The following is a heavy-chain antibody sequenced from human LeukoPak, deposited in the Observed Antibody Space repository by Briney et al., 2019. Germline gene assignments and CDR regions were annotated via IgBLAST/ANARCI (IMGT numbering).Heavy chain of an antibody. J-gene: IGHJ4*02. CDR2: IKQDGSEK. CDR3: ARGRGGLLWFGEFNS. CDR1: GFTFSSYW. Sequence: QAGGSLRLSCAASGFTFSSYWMNWVRQAPGKRLEWVANIKQDGSEKYYVDSVKGRFTISRDNANNSLYLQMNSLRAEDTAVYYCARGRGGLLWFGEFNSWGQGTLVTVSS. D-gene: IGHD3-10*01. V-gene: IGHV3-7*01.